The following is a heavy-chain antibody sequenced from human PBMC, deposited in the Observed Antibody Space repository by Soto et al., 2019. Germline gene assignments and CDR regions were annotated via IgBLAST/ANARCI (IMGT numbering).Heavy chain of an antibody. D-gene: IGHD3-16*01. Sequence: ASVKVSCKTSGYTFTTYFIHWVRQAPGQGLEWLGWINVDSGDTKSADGFKGRVTLTRDTSITTADMELTSLTSDDTAVYYCARGGFSYDSSSSPFAFWGQGTLVTVSS. CDR2: INVDSGDT. CDR1: GYTFTTYF. J-gene: IGHJ5*01. V-gene: IGHV1-2*07. CDR3: ARGGFSYDSSSSPFAF.